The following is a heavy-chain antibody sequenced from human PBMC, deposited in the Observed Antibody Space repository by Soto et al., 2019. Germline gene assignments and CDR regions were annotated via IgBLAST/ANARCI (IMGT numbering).Heavy chain of an antibody. J-gene: IGHJ5*02. Sequence: QVQLQQWGAGLLKPSETLSLTCAVYGGSFSGYYWSWIRQPPGKGLEWIGEINHSGSTNYNPSLKSRVTISVDTSKNPFSPKLGSVTAADTAVYYCAREGLRWWKGFDPWGQGTLVTVSS. CDR1: GGSFSGYY. CDR3: AREGLRWWKGFDP. D-gene: IGHD2-15*01. V-gene: IGHV4-34*01. CDR2: INHSGST.